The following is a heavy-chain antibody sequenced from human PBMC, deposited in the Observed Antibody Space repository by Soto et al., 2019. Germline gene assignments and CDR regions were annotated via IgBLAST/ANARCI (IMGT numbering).Heavy chain of an antibody. Sequence: PSETLSLTCAVSGGSISSGGYSWSWIRQPPGKGLEWIGSIYYSGSTYYNPSLKSRVTISVDTSKNQFSLKLSSVTAADTAVYYCARYDYNGYYFDYWGQGTLVTVSS. D-gene: IGHD4-4*01. CDR1: GGSISSGGYS. V-gene: IGHV4-30-2*03. CDR3: ARYDYNGYYFDY. CDR2: IYYSGST. J-gene: IGHJ4*02.